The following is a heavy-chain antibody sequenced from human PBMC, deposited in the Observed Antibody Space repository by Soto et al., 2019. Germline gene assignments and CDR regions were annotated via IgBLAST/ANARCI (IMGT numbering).Heavy chain of an antibody. CDR1: GGSFSGYY. CDR3: ARVRRSATYYYGSGSYYPAYMDV. D-gene: IGHD3-10*01. CDR2: INHSGST. J-gene: IGHJ6*03. Sequence: SETLSLTCAVYGGSFSGYYWSWIRQPPGKGLEWIGEINHSGSTNYNPSLKSRVTISVDTSKNQFSLKLSSVTAADTAVYYCARVRRSATYYYGSGSYYPAYMDVWGKGTTVTVSS. V-gene: IGHV4-34*01.